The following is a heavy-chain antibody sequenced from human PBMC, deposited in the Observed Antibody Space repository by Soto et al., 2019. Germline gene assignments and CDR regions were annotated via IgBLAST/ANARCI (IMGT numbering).Heavy chain of an antibody. CDR3: AREKFLEWLSYGMDV. CDR1: GYTLTELS. D-gene: IGHD3-3*01. V-gene: IGHV1-24*01. J-gene: IGHJ6*02. CDR2: FDPEDGET. Sequence: ASVKVSCKVSGYTLTELSMHWVRQAPGKGLEWMGGFDPEDGETNYAQKFQGRVTITEDESTDTAYMELSSLRSEDTAVYYCAREKFLEWLSYGMDVWGQGTTVTVSS.